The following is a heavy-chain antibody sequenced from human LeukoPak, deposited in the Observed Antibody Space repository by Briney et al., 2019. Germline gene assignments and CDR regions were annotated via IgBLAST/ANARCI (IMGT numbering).Heavy chain of an antibody. V-gene: IGHV3-7*05. J-gene: IGHJ4*02. CDR3: AKALDY. CDR2: IGPDGNEK. CDR1: GFRFDTSW. Sequence: SGGSLRLSCAASGFRFDTSWMDWVRQAPGKGLEWVANIGPDGNEKYYVDSVKGRFTISRDNAKSSLYLQMNGLRAEDTAVHFCAKALDYWGQGTLLTVSS.